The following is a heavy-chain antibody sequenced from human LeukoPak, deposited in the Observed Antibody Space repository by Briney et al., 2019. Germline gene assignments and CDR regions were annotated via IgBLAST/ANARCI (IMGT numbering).Heavy chain of an antibody. Sequence: ASVKVSCKASGYIFTKYVVHWVRQAPGQRPEWMGWIKAGNGDTKYLQNFQDRLTITRDTSASTVYMELSSLTSEDTALYYCARDDCGDTCYPGGYWGQGTLVTVPS. D-gene: IGHD2-21*01. V-gene: IGHV1-3*01. J-gene: IGHJ4*02. CDR3: ARDDCGDTCYPGGY. CDR1: GYIFTKYV. CDR2: IKAGNGDT.